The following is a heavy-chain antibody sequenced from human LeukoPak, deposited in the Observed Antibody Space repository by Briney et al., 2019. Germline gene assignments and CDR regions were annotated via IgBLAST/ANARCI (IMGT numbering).Heavy chain of an antibody. Sequence: GGSLRLSCAASGFTFSSYAMSWVRQAPGKGLEWVSAISGSGGSTYYADSVKGRFTISRDNSKNTLYLQMNSLRAEDTAVYYCARSRAGFNYYYYYMDVWGKGTTVTVSS. V-gene: IGHV3-23*01. D-gene: IGHD3-3*01. CDR2: ISGSGGST. CDR3: ARSRAGFNYYYYYMDV. CDR1: GFTFSSYA. J-gene: IGHJ6*03.